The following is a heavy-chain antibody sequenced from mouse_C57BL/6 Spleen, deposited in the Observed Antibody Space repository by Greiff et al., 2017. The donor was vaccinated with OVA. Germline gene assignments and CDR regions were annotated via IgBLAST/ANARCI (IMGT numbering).Heavy chain of an antibody. CDR3: ARRRDYEDYFDY. V-gene: IGHV1-55*01. CDR1: GYTFTSYW. CDR2: IYPGSGST. Sequence: VQLQQPGAELVKPGASVKMSCKASGYTFTSYWITWVKQRPGQGLEWIGDIYPGSGSTNYNEKFKSKATLTVDTSSSTAYMQLSSLTSEDSAVYYCARRRDYEDYFDYWGQGTTLTVSS. D-gene: IGHD2-4*01. J-gene: IGHJ2*01.